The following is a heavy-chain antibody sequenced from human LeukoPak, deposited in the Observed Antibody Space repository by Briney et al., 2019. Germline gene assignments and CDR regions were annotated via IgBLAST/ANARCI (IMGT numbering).Heavy chain of an antibody. V-gene: IGHV3-21*01. CDR1: GFTFSSYI. J-gene: IGHJ4*02. CDR2: ISSSSSYI. Sequence: KPGGSLRLSCAASGFTFSSYIMNWVRQAPGKGLEWVSSISSSSSYIYYADSVKGRFTISRDNAKNSLYLQMNNLRAEDTAVYYCATLTGTHYIYWGQGTLVTVSS. CDR3: ATLTGTHYIY. D-gene: IGHD1-20*01.